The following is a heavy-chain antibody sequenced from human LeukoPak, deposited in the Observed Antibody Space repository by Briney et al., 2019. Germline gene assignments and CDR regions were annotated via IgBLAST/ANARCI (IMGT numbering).Heavy chain of an antibody. V-gene: IGHV3-7*01. CDR3: ARVGYCSGGSCYSDLYYYGMGV. Sequence: GGSLRLSCAASGFTFSSNGMSWVRQAPGKGLEWVANIKQDGSEKYSVDSVKGRFTISRDNAKNSLYLQMNSLRAEDTAVYYCARVGYCSGGSCYSDLYYYGMGVWGQGTTVTVSS. CDR1: GFTFSSNG. CDR2: IKQDGSEK. J-gene: IGHJ6*02. D-gene: IGHD2-15*01.